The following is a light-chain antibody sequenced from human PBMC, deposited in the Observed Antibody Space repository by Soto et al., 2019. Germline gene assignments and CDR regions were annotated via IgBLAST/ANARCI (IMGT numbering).Light chain of an antibody. CDR2: KAI. Sequence: DIQMTQSPSTLSASVGDRVTITCRASQSINTWLAWYQQKPGKAPKLLIYKAINLQSGVPSRFSGSGSGTEFSLTISSLHPDDFATYYCQRYNDFQYIFGQGTKLEMK. V-gene: IGKV1-5*03. J-gene: IGKJ2*01. CDR1: QSINTW. CDR3: QRYNDFQYI.